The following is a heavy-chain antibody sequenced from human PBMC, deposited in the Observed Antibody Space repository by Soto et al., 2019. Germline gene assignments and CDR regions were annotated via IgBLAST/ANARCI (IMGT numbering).Heavy chain of an antibody. Sequence: SETLSLTCTVSGGSISSYYWSWIRQPPGKGLEWIGYIYYSGSTNYNPSLKSRVTISVDTSKNQFSLKLSSVTAADTAVYYCARVGRVVQAAMWGSYYYYGMDVWGQGTTVTVSS. CDR1: GGSISSYY. CDR2: IYYSGST. V-gene: IGHV4-59*01. D-gene: IGHD2-2*01. CDR3: ARVGRVVQAAMWGSYYYYGMDV. J-gene: IGHJ6*02.